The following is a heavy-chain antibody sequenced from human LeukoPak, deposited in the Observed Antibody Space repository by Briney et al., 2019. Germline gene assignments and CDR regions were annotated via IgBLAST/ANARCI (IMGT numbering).Heavy chain of an antibody. CDR3: ARDLKRGYSSGRYSWGTGSSNDY. CDR1: GYTFTGYY. D-gene: IGHD6-19*01. V-gene: IGHV1-2*02. Sequence: ASVKVSCKASGYTFTGYYMHWVRQAPGQGLEWMGWINPNSGGTNYAQKFQGRVTMTRDTSISTAYMELSRLRSDDTAVYYCARDLKRGYSSGRYSWGTGSSNDYWGQGTLVTVSS. CDR2: INPNSGGT. J-gene: IGHJ4*02.